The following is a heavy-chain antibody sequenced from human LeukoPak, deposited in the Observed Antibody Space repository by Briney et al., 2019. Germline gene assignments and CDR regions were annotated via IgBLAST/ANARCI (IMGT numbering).Heavy chain of an antibody. CDR3: AREISGSYYVDY. CDR1: GGSISSGDYY. D-gene: IGHD1-26*01. CDR2: IYYSGST. V-gene: IGHV4-30-4*08. J-gene: IGHJ4*02. Sequence: SQTLSLTCTVSGGSISSGDYYWSWIRQPPGKGLEWIGYIYYSGSTYYNPSLKSRVTISVDTSKNQFSLKLSSVTAADTAVYYCAREISGSYYVDYWDQGTLVTVSS.